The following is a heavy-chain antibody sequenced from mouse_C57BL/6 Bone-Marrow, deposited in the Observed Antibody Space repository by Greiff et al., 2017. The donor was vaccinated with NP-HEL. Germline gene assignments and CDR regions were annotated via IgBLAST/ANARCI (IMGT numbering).Heavy chain of an antibody. CDR3: ARREFLYYYGSRGYFDV. Sequence: EVQVVESGGDLVKPGGSLKLSCAASGFTFSSYGMSWVRQTPDKRLEWVATISSGGSYTYYPDRVTGRFTISRDNAKNTLYMQKSSLKSEETAMYYCARREFLYYYGSRGYFDVWGTGTTVTVSA. CDR1: GFTFSSYG. CDR2: ISSGGSYT. J-gene: IGHJ1*03. V-gene: IGHV5-6*01. D-gene: IGHD1-1*01.